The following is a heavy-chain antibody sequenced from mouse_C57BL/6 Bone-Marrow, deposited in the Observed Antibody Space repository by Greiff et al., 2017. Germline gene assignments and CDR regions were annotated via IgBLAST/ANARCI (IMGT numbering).Heavy chain of an antibody. D-gene: IGHD1-1*01. CDR2: IWSGGST. CDR3: ARGSSYEYFDV. Sequence: QVQLKQSGPGLVQPSQSLSITCTVSGFSLTSYGVHWVRQSPGKGLEWLGVIWSGGSTDYNAAFISRLSISKDNSKSQVFFKMNSLQADDTAIYYCARGSSYEYFDVWGTGTTVTVSS. V-gene: IGHV2-2*01. CDR1: GFSLTSYG. J-gene: IGHJ1*03.